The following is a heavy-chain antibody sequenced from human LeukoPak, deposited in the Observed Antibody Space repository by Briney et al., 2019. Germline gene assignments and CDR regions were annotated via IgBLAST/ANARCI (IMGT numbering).Heavy chain of an antibody. V-gene: IGHV3-20*04. Sequence: PGGSLRLSCAASGFTFDDYGMSWVRQAPGKGLEWVSGINWNGGSTGYADSVKGRFTISRDNAKNSLYLQMNSLRAEDTALYYCARDNYYDFWSGYYNYYYYYMDVWGKGTTVTVSS. CDR1: GFTFDDYG. CDR3: ARDNYYDFWSGYYNYYYYYMDV. J-gene: IGHJ6*03. CDR2: INWNGGST. D-gene: IGHD3-3*01.